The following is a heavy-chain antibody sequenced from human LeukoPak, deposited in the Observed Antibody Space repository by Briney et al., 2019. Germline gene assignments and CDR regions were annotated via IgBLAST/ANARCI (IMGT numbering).Heavy chain of an antibody. CDR3: ARILIEAAAHIFDY. V-gene: IGHV2-5*01. Sequence: KESGPTLVKPTQTLTLTCTFSGFSLSTSGVGVGWIRQPPGKALEWLALIYWNDDKRYSPSLKSRLTITKDTSKNQVVLTMTNMDPVDTATYYCARILIEAAAHIFDYWGQGTLVTVSS. D-gene: IGHD6-13*01. CDR2: IYWNDDK. CDR1: GFSLSTSGVG. J-gene: IGHJ4*02.